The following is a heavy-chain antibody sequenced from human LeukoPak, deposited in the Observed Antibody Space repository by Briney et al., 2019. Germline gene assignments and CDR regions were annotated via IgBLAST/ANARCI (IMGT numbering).Heavy chain of an antibody. CDR2: ITAGGDST. J-gene: IGHJ4*02. Sequence: GGSLRLSCAASGFTFSGYAMSWARLAPGEGLEWVSAITAGGDSTYYAESVKGRFTISRDNLKNMVFLQMSTLRAEDTAIYYCAKSHASIWNVYDYWGQGTLVTVSS. CDR3: AKSHASIWNVYDY. V-gene: IGHV3-23*01. D-gene: IGHD6-13*01. CDR1: GFTFSGYA.